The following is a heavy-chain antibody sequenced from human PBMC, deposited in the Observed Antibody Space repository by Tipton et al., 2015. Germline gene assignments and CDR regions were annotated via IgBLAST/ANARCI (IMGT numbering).Heavy chain of an antibody. V-gene: IGHV3-43*01. Sequence: SLRLSCAASGFTFDDYTMHWVRQGPGKGLEWVSLISWGGGSTYYADSVKGRFTISRDNSKNSLYLQMNSLRTEDTALYYCARGEGFDSWGQGTLVTVSS. J-gene: IGHJ4*02. CDR1: GFTFDDYT. CDR2: ISWGGGST. CDR3: ARGEGFDS.